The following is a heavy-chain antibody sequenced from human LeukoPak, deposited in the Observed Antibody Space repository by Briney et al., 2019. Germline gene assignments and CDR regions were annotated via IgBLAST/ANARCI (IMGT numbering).Heavy chain of an antibody. CDR3: ARDLAAWDV. CDR2: INPDGSEK. Sequence: GGSLRLSCAASGFTFSNYWMSWVRQAPGNGLEWVANINPDGSEKYSVDSVTGRFTISRDNAENTVFLQMNSLRAEDSAVYYCARDLAAWDVWGKGTTVTVSS. J-gene: IGHJ6*04. V-gene: IGHV3-7*01. CDR1: GFTFSNYW.